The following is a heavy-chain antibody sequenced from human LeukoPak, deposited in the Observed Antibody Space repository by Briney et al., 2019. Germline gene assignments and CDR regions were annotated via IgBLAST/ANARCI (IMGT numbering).Heavy chain of an antibody. Sequence: PGGSLRLSCAASGFTFNSYNMNWVRQAPGKGLEWVSYISSSSSYIYCADSVKGRFTISRDNDKNSLYLQMNSLRGEDMAVYYCARDTAAASHLDLWGRGSLVTVSS. V-gene: IGHV3-21*01. J-gene: IGHJ2*01. CDR3: ARDTAAASHLDL. D-gene: IGHD6-13*01. CDR2: ISSSSSYI. CDR1: GFTFNSYN.